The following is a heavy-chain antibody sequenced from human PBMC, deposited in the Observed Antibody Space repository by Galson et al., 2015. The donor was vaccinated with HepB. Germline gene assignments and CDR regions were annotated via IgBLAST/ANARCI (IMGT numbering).Heavy chain of an antibody. CDR3: ARGDRSSGYPDY. CDR2: ISSSGSTI. J-gene: IGHJ4*02. V-gene: IGHV3-11*01. Sequence: SLRLSCAASGFTFSWYYMSWIRQAPGKGLEWVSYISSSGSTIYYADTVQGRFNISRDNAKNSLYLQMNSLRAEDTAVYYCARGDRSSGYPDYWGQGTLVTVSP. D-gene: IGHD3-22*01. CDR1: GFTFSWYY.